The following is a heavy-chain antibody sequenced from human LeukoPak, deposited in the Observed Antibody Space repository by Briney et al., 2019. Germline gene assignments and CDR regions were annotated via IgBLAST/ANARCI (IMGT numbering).Heavy chain of an antibody. D-gene: IGHD4-23*01. CDR1: GDSIRRYY. CDR3: ATFFGGSSGYFDY. CDR2: MYYSGIT. J-gene: IGHJ4*02. Sequence: SETLSLTCSVSGDSIRRYYWSWIRQSPGKGREWIGLMYYSGITKYNPSLQSRVTMSLDTSKNHFSLTVNSVTAADTAVYYCATFFGGSSGYFDYWGQGTLVSVSS. V-gene: IGHV4-59*01.